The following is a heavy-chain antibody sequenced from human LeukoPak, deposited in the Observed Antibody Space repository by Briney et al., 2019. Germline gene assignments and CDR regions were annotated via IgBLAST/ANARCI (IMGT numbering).Heavy chain of an antibody. CDR2: VSSGSSTI. Sequence: SGGSLRLSCAASGFTFSDYYMSWIRQAPGKGLEWVSYVSSGSSTIYYADSVKGRFTISRDNAKNSLYLQMNSLRADDTAIYYCASPNEWLLLGGFDYWGQGTLVIVSS. CDR3: ASPNEWLLLGGFDY. D-gene: IGHD3-22*01. CDR1: GFTFSDYY. J-gene: IGHJ4*02. V-gene: IGHV3-11*01.